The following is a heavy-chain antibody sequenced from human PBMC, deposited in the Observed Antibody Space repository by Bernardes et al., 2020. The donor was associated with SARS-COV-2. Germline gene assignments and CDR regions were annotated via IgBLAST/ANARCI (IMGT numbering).Heavy chain of an antibody. J-gene: IGHJ5*02. CDR1: GFSLSTSGVG. D-gene: IGHD2-2*01. CDR3: ALYTGYCSSISCYGSGWFDP. CDR2: IYWDDDK. Sequence: SGPTLVKPTQTLTLTCTFSGFSLSTSGVGVGWIRQPPGKALEWLALIYWDDDKRYSPSLKSRLTISKDTSKNQVVLTMTNMDPVDTATYYCALYTGYCSSISCYGSGWFDPWGQGTLVTVSS. V-gene: IGHV2-5*02.